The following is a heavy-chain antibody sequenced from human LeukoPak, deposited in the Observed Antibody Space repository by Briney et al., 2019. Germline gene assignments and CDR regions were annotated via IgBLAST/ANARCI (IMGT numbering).Heavy chain of an antibody. J-gene: IGHJ4*02. CDR2: VHHSGRT. CDR3: ARDDANLGGTFFDS. CDR1: GGSLTGYY. Sequence: SETLSLTCDVYGGSLTGYYWSWIRQAPGKGLEWIGEVHHSGRTLYNLSLMGRVTISVDTSKNQFSLWLNSVTAADTAVYYCARDDANLGGTFFDSWGQGILVTVSS. V-gene: IGHV4-34*01. D-gene: IGHD3-16*01.